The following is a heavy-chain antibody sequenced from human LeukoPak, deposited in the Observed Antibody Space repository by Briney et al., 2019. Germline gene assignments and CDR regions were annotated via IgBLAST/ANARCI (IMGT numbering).Heavy chain of an antibody. CDR2: IKQDGSEE. V-gene: IGHV3-7*01. J-gene: IGHJ4*02. CDR3: ARAKNFYYDSSGYYD. D-gene: IGHD3-22*01. CDR1: GFTFSRYW. Sequence: GGSLRLSCVASGFTFSRYWMSWVRQAPGKGLEWVANIKQDGSEEYNVDSVKGRFTISRDNAKNSLYLQMNSLRAEDTAVYYCARAKNFYYDSSGYYDWGQGTLVTVSS.